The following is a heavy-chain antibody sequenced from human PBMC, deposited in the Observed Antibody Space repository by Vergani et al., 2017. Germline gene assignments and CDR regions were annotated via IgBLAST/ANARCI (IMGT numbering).Heavy chain of an antibody. CDR1: GFTFSSYA. CDR2: ISGSVGST. J-gene: IGHJ6*02. V-gene: IGHV3-23*01. D-gene: IGHD6-13*01. Sequence: EVQLLESGGGLVQPGGSLRLSCAASGFTFSSYAMSWVRQAPGKGLEWVSAISGSVGSTYYADSVKGRFTISRDNSKNTLYLQMNSLRAEDTAVYYCAREQAAAVPYYYYGMDVWGQGTTVTVSS. CDR3: AREQAAAVPYYYYGMDV.